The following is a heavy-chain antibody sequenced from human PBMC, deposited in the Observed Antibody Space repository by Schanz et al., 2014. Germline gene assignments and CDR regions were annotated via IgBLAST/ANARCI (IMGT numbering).Heavy chain of an antibody. V-gene: IGHV3-74*01. CDR2: INSDGSST. CDR3: AREKRRTEVVLDH. Sequence: EAQLVESGGGLVQPGGSLRLTCTVSGFAFSSYWMHWVRQAPGKGLVWVSRINSDGSSTSYADSVKGRFTISRDNAKNTVFLQMNSLRVEDTAVYYCAREKRRTEVVLDHWGQGTLVTVS. CDR1: GFAFSSYW. J-gene: IGHJ4*02.